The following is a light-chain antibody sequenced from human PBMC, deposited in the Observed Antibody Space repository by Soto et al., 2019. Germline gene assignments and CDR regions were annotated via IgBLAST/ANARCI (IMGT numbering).Light chain of an antibody. Sequence: LTQSPGTLSLSTVESVTLSCRTSQNVIITYLAWFQKKPGQAPRLLIYDASNRATGIPARFSGSGSGTDFTLTISSLEPEDFAVYYCQQRSNWPPLTFGGGTKVDIK. CDR1: QNVIITY. CDR3: QQRSNWPPLT. V-gene: IGKV3-11*01. J-gene: IGKJ4*01. CDR2: DAS.